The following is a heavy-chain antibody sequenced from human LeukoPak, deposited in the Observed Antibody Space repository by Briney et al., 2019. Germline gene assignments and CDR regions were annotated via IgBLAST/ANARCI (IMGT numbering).Heavy chain of an antibody. CDR2: INPNSGGT. Sequence: ASVKVSCKASGYTFTGYYMHWVRQAPGQGLEWMGWINPNSGGTNYAQKFQGRVTMTRDTSISTAYMELSRPRSDDTAVYYCATSYVVAHWFDPWGQGTLVTVSS. CDR3: ATSYVVAHWFDP. V-gene: IGHV1-2*02. CDR1: GYTFTGYY. D-gene: IGHD3-16*01. J-gene: IGHJ5*02.